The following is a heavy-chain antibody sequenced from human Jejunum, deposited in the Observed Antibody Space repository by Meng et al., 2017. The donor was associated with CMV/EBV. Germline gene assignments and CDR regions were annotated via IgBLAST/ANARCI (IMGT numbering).Heavy chain of an antibody. CDR3: AREDWSGYYSYSLGGLDV. V-gene: IGHV3-30*04. D-gene: IGHD3-3*01. CDR2: ISYDGSNK. CDR1: SSSA. J-gene: IGHJ6*02. Sequence: SSSAMQWVRQAPGKGLEWVAVISYDGSNKYCADSVKGRFTLSRDNSKSTLYLQMNSLTAEDTALYYCAREDWSGYYSYSLGGLDVWGQGTTVTVSS.